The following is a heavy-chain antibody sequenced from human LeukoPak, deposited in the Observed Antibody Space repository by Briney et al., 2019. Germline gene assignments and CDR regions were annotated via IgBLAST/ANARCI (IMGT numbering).Heavy chain of an antibody. CDR1: GGSISSSSYY. D-gene: IGHD3-22*01. J-gene: IGHJ4*02. V-gene: IGHV4-39*07. CDR3: ARVVWVDSSGYYSDSGALDY. CDR2: IYYSGST. Sequence: SETLSLTCTVSGGSISSSSYYWGWIRQPPGRGLEWIGSIYYSGSTYYSPSLKSRVTISVDTSKNQFSLKLSSVTAADTAVYYCARVVWVDSSGYYSDSGALDYWGQGTLVTVSS.